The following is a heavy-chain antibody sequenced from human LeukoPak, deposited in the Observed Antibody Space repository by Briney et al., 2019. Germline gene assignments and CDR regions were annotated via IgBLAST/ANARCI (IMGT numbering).Heavy chain of an antibody. J-gene: IGHJ3*02. CDR3: ARAPRQLPGFEAFDI. CDR2: IKQDGSEK. Sequence: PGGSLRLSCAASGFTFSSYWMSWVRQAPGKGLEWVANIKQDGSEKYYVDSVKGRFTISRDNAKNSLYLQMNSLRAEDTAVYYCARAPRQLPGFEAFDIWGQGTMLTVSS. D-gene: IGHD2-2*01. CDR1: GFTFSSYW. V-gene: IGHV3-7*01.